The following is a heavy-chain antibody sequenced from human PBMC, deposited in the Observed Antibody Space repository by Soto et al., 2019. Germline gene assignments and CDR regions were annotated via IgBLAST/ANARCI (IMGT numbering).Heavy chain of an antibody. J-gene: IGHJ4*02. V-gene: IGHV4-39*01. Sequence: PSETLSLTCTVPGGSISSSSYYWGWIRQPPGQGLEWIGSIYYSGSTYYNPSLKSRVTISVDTSKNQFSLKLSSVTAADTAVYYCARSADNRAVAGTRADSSPVADFDHWGQGTLVTVS. CDR2: IYYSGST. D-gene: IGHD6-19*01. CDR1: GGSISSSSYY. CDR3: ARSADNRAVAGTRADSSPVADFDH.